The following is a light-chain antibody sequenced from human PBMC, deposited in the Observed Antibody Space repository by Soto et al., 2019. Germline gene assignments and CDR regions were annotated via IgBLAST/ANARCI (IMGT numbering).Light chain of an antibody. J-gene: IGKJ1*01. CDR3: QQYNSYSEA. CDR1: QSISSW. Sequence: DIQMTQSPSTLSASVGDRVTITCRASQSISSWLAWYQQKPGKAPKLLIYKASSLESGVPSRFSGSGSGTEFTLTISSLQSEDFAVYYCQQYNSYSEAFGQGTKVDNK. V-gene: IGKV1-5*03. CDR2: KAS.